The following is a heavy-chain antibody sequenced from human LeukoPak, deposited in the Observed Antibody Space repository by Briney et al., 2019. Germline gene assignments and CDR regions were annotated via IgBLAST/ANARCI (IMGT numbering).Heavy chain of an antibody. CDR2: TRNKARSYTT. D-gene: IGHD3-22*01. Sequence: GGSLRLSCAASGFTLSDHYMDWVRQAPGKGLEWVGRTRNKARSYTTEYAASVKGRFTISRDDSKSSLCLQMNSLKTEDTAVCYCARSYYDGSGYYMGYWGQGTLVTVSS. CDR3: ARSYYDGSGYYMGY. J-gene: IGHJ4*02. CDR1: GFTLSDHY. V-gene: IGHV3-72*01.